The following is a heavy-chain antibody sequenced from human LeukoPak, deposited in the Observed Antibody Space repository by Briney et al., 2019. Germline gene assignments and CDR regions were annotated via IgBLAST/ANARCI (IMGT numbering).Heavy chain of an antibody. J-gene: IGHJ4*02. D-gene: IGHD3-16*02. CDR1: GYTFTGYY. Sequence: GASVKVSCKASGYTFTGYYMHWVRQAPGQGLEWMGWINPNSGGTNYAQKFQGRVTMTRDTSISTAYMELSRLRSDDTAVYYCARGDMITFGGAISAFDYWGQGTLVTVSS. CDR2: INPNSGGT. V-gene: IGHV1-2*02. CDR3: ARGDMITFGGAISAFDY.